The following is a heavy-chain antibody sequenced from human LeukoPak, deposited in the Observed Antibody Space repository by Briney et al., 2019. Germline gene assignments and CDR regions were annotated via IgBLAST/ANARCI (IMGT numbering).Heavy chain of an antibody. V-gene: IGHV4-59*01. CDR1: GGSISSYY. J-gene: IGHJ6*02. D-gene: IGHD3-9*01. Sequence: SETLSLTCTVSGGSISSYYWSWIRQPPGKGLEWIGYIYYSGSTNYNPSLKSRVTISVDTSKNQFSLNLTSVTAADTAVYFCARLQYHDITGVWGQGTTVTVSS. CDR3: ARLQYHDITGV. CDR2: IYYSGST.